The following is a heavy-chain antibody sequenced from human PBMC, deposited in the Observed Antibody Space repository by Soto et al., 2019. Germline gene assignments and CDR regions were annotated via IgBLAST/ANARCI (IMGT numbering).Heavy chain of an antibody. D-gene: IGHD2-2*03. CDR3: AISPGGYCSSTSCFDRYYYYYYMDV. CDR1: GGSICSSSYY. J-gene: IGHJ6*03. Sequence: SETPSLTCTVSGGSICSSSYYWGWIRQPPGKGLEWIGSIYYSGSTYYNPSLKSRVTISVDTSKNQFSLKLSSVTAADTAVYYCAISPGGYCSSTSCFDRYYYYYYMDVWGKGTTVTVSS. V-gene: IGHV4-39*05. CDR2: IYYSGST.